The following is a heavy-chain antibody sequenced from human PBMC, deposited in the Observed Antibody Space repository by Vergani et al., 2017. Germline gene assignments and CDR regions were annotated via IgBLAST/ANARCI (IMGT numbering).Heavy chain of an antibody. V-gene: IGHV1-18*04. CDR2: ISAYNGNT. J-gene: IGHJ3*02. CDR1: GYTFTSYG. D-gene: IGHD6-19*01. CDR3: ARYESPIAVAGNDAFDI. Sequence: QVQLVQSGAEVKKPGASVKVSCKASGYTFTSYGISWVRQAPGQGIEWMGWISAYNGNTNYAQKLQGSVTMTTDTSTSTAYMELRSLRSDDTAVYYCARYESPIAVAGNDAFDIWGQGTMVTVSS.